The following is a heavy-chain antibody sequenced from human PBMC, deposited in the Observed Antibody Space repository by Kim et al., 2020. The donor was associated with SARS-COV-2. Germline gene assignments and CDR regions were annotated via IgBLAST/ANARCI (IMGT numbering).Heavy chain of an antibody. J-gene: IGHJ3*02. CDR2: ISSSGSTI. V-gene: IGHV3-48*03. CDR1: GFTFSSYE. Sequence: GGSLRLSCAASGFTFSSYEMNWVRQAPGKGLEWVSYISSSGSTIYYADSVKGRFTISRDNAKNSLYLQMNSLRAEDTAVYYCARDKPYITIFGVVIGHFDIWGQGTRVTVSS. D-gene: IGHD3-3*01. CDR3: ARDKPYITIFGVVIGHFDI.